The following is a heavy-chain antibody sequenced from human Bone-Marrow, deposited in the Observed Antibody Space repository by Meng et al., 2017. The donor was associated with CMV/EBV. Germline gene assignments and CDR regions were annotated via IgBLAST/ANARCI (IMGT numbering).Heavy chain of an antibody. CDR3: ARSNNYYYYGMDV. J-gene: IGHJ6*02. CDR2: IDWDDDK. V-gene: IGHV2-70D*14. CDR1: GFSPSTSGVR. Sequence: SGPTLVKPTQTLTLTCTFSGFSPSTSGVRVSWIRQPPGKPLEWLARIDWDDDKFYTTSLKTRLTISKDTSKNQVVLTMTNMDPVDTATYYCARSNNYYYYGMDVWGQGTTVTVSS.